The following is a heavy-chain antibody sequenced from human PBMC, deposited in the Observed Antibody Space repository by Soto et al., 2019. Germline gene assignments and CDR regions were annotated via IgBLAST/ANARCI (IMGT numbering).Heavy chain of an antibody. CDR3: ARDRGSNYFYYYYGMDV. CDR2: IIPIFGTA. V-gene: IGHV1-69*13. J-gene: IGHJ6*02. Sequence: SVKVSCKASGGTFSSYAISWVRQAPGQGLEWMGGIIPIFGTANYAQKFQGRVTITADESTSTAYMELSSLRSEDTAVYYCARDRGSNYFYYYYGMDVWGQGTTVTVSS. CDR1: GGTFSSYA. D-gene: IGHD4-4*01.